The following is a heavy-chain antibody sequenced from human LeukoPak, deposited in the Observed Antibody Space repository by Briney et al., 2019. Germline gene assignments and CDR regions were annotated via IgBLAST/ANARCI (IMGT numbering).Heavy chain of an antibody. CDR1: GFTFSSYS. J-gene: IGHJ5*02. D-gene: IGHD3-10*01. CDR2: ISSSSSYI. Sequence: PGGSLRLSFAASGFTFSSYSMNWVRQAPGKGLEWVSSISSSSSYIYYADSVKGRFTISRDNAKNSLYLQMNSLRAEDTAVYYCAKASWFGELSGWFDPWGQGTLVTVSS. V-gene: IGHV3-21*01. CDR3: AKASWFGELSGWFDP.